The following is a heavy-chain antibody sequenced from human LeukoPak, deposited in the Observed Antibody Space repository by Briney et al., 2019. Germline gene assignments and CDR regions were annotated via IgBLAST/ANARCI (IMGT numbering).Heavy chain of an antibody. CDR3: ARDRRVGPTYGWFDP. J-gene: IGHJ5*02. V-gene: IGHV4-38-2*02. CDR2: MYHSGST. D-gene: IGHD1-26*01. CDR1: GYSISFGYY. Sequence: SETLSLTXTVSGYSISFGYYWGWIRQPPGKGLEWIGSMYHSGSTYYNPSLKSRVAISIDTSKSQFSLRVTSVTAADTAVYYCARDRRVGPTYGWFDPWGQGTLVTVSS.